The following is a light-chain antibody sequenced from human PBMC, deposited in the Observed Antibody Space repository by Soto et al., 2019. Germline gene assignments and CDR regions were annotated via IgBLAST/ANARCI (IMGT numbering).Light chain of an antibody. CDR3: HQYNVLPLT. Sequence: EIVMTQSPVTLSVSPGDRATLSCRASQSVNSNLAWYQQKPGQTPKLLIYIASTMATGIPARFSGRGSGTEFTLTISSLQSEDFAVYYCHQYNVLPLTFGGGTKVEFK. V-gene: IGKV3-15*01. CDR2: IAS. CDR1: QSVNSN. J-gene: IGKJ4*01.